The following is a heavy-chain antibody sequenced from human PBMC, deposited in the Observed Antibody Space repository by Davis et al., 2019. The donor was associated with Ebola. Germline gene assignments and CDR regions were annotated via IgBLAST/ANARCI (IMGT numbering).Heavy chain of an antibody. V-gene: IGHV4-34*01. CDR2: IYHSLTS. D-gene: IGHD4-17*01. CDR1: GGSFSGYY. J-gene: IGHJ4*02. Sequence: GSLRLSCTVSGGSFSGYYWSWIRQPPGRGLEWISHIYHSLTSHYNPSLRGRVNISMDRSKNQLSLQMTSVTAADTATYYCVRASDGDYFFDYWGQGTLVTISS. CDR3: VRASDGDYFFDY.